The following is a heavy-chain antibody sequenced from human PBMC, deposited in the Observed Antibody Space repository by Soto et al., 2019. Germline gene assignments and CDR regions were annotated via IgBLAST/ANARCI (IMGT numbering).Heavy chain of an antibody. Sequence: PGGSLRLSGAASVFTFSSYSMNWVRQAPGKGLEWVSSISSSSSYIYYADSVKGRFTISRDNAKNSLYLQMNSLRAEDTAVYYCARVSGPTPGRQGTDYWGQGTLVTVSS. CDR3: ARVSGPTPGRQGTDY. D-gene: IGHD3-10*01. J-gene: IGHJ4*02. CDR2: ISSSSSYI. CDR1: VFTFSSYS. V-gene: IGHV3-21*01.